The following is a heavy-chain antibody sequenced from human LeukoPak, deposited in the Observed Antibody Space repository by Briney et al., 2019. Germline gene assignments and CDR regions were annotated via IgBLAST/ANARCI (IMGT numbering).Heavy chain of an antibody. V-gene: IGHV3-23*01. CDR3: AKGGYFAYDF. J-gene: IGHJ3*01. D-gene: IGHD2-2*03. CDR2: ISGRSAAT. Sequence: GGSLRLSCAASAFIFSTTDMGWVRQTPGKGLEWVSAISGRSAATYYADSVTGRFTISRDNSTNTLYLQMHSLRAEDTAIYFCAKGGYFAYDFWGQGTKVTVSP. CDR1: AFIFSTTD.